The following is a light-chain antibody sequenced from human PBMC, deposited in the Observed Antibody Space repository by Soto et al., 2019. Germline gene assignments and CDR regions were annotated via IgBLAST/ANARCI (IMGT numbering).Light chain of an antibody. CDR3: SSYTAGRTVV. CDR2: HVG. J-gene: IGLJ2*01. Sequence: QSVLTQPRSVSGSPGQSVTISCSGTSSVVGGYEYVSWYQQHPGKAPRLLIYHVGQRPSGVPDRFSGSKSGTTASLTISGLQADDEAEYFCSSYTAGRTVVFGGGTKVTVL. CDR1: SSVVGGYEY. V-gene: IGLV2-11*01.